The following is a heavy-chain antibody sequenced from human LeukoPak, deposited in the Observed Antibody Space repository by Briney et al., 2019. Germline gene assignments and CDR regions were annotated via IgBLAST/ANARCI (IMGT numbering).Heavy chain of an antibody. CDR1: GFTFSSYG. V-gene: IGHV3-30*18. CDR2: ISYDGSNK. CDR3: AKVERGYSSL. D-gene: IGHD6-19*01. J-gene: IGHJ4*02. Sequence: GGSLRPSCAASGFTFSSYGMHWVRQAPGKGLEWVAVISYDGSNKYYADSVKGRFTISRDNSKNTLYLQMNSLRAEDTAVYYCAKVERGYSSLWGQGTLVTVSS.